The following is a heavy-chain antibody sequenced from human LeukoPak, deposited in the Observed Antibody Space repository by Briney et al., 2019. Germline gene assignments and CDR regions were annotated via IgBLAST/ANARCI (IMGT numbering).Heavy chain of an antibody. Sequence: SETLSLTCAVYGGSISSSSYYWGWIRQPPGKGLEWIGSIYYSGSTYYNPSLKSRVTISVDTSKNQFSLKLSSVTAADTAVYYCARVSRLRATTLFDYWGQGTLVTVSS. J-gene: IGHJ4*02. CDR3: ARVSRLRATTLFDY. CDR1: GGSISSSSYY. D-gene: IGHD5-12*01. CDR2: IYYSGST. V-gene: IGHV4-39*07.